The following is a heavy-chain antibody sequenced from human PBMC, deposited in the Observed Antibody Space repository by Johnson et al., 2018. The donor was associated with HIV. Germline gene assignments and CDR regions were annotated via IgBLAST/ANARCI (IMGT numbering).Heavy chain of an antibody. V-gene: IGHV3-23*04. CDR3: ARGLIDYGDSQAFDI. D-gene: IGHD4-17*01. CDR1: GFTFSSYA. J-gene: IGHJ3*02. CDR2: ISGSGGST. Sequence: EVQLVESGGGVVQPGRSLRLSCAASGFTFSSYAMSWVRQAPGKGLEWVSAISGSGGSTYYADSVKGRFTISRDNSKNTLYLQMNSLRAEDTAVYYCARGLIDYGDSQAFDIWGQGTMVTVSS.